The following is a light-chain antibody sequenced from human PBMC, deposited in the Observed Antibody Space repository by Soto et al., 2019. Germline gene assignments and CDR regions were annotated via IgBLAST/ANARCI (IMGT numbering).Light chain of an antibody. CDR3: CSYAGSYTYVV. V-gene: IGLV2-11*01. CDR2: DDS. Sequence: QSALTQPRSVSGSPGQSVTISCTGTSSDVGGYNYVSWYQQHPDKAPKLMIYDDSKRPSGVPDRFSGSKSGNTASLTISGLQAEDEADYYCCSYAGSYTYVVFGGGTKLTVL. J-gene: IGLJ2*01. CDR1: SSDVGGYNY.